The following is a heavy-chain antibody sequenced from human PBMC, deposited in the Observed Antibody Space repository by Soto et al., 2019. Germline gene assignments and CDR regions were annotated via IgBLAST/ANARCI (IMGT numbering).Heavy chain of an antibody. J-gene: IGHJ4*02. D-gene: IGHD6-13*01. CDR2: IWYDGSNK. CDR1: GFTFSSYG. Sequence: GGSLRLSCAASGFTFSSYGMHWFRQAPGKGLEWVAVIWYDGSNKYYADSVKGRFTISRDNSKNTLYLQMNSLRAEDTAVYYCASLGGIAAAGSRYFDYWGQGTLVTVSS. V-gene: IGHV3-33*01. CDR3: ASLGGIAAAGSRYFDY.